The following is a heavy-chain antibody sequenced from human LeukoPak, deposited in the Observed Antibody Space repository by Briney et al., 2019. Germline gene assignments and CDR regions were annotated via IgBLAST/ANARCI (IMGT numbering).Heavy chain of an antibody. CDR3: ARRYSGSSYSYDY. CDR2: IFYSGSI. J-gene: IGHJ4*02. V-gene: IGHV4-39*02. CDR1: GXPIRSGGDL. D-gene: IGHD6-13*01. Sequence: SETLSLTCTVSGXPIRSGGDLWGWIRRPPGEGLDLIGCIFYSGSICYHPSLKIRVTICADTSNNHFSLKLSTVTAADTDVYYCARRYSGSSYSYDYWGQGILVTVSS.